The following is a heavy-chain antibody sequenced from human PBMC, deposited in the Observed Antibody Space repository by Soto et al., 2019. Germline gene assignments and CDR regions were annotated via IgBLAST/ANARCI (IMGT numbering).Heavy chain of an antibody. CDR2: ISGSGGST. Sequence: EVQLLESGGGLVQPGGSLRLSCAASGFTFSSYAMSWVRQAPGKGLEWVSAISGSGGSTYYADSVKGRFTISRDNSKNTLYLQMNILRAEDTAVYYCAKARFRDSSMFLLDYWGQGTLVTVSS. J-gene: IGHJ4*02. D-gene: IGHD6-19*01. V-gene: IGHV3-23*01. CDR1: GFTFSSYA. CDR3: AKARFRDSSMFLLDY.